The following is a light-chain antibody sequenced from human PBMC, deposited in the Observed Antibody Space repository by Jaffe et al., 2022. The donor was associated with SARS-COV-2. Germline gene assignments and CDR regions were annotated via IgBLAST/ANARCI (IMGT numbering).Light chain of an antibody. CDR2: AAS. CDR3: QQSSSLPRT. Sequence: DIQMTQSPSSLSASVGDRVTITCRSSQSISTSLNWYQHEPGKAPKLLIYAASSLQSGVPSRFSGSGSGTDFTLTISSLQPGDFATYFCQQSSSLPRTFGQGTKVEIK. J-gene: IGKJ1*01. CDR1: QSISTS. V-gene: IGKV1-39*01.